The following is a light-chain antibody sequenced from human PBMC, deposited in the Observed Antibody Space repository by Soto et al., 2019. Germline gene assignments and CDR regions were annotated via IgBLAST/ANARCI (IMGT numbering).Light chain of an antibody. CDR1: QSISSW. CDR3: QQYNSYPYT. Sequence: DIQMTQSPSTLSASVGDRVTITCRASQSISSWLAWYQQKPGKAPKRLIYDASNLESGVPSRFSGSGSGTEFTLTISSLQPDDFATYYCQQYNSYPYTFGQGAKLEIK. V-gene: IGKV1-5*01. J-gene: IGKJ2*01. CDR2: DAS.